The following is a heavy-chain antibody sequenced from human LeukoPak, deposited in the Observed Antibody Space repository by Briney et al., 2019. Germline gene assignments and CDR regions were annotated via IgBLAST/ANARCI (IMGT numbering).Heavy chain of an antibody. CDR3: TRAGPYGSGSRDY. CDR2: VYSGGTT. J-gene: IGHJ4*02. V-gene: IGHV3-66*01. D-gene: IGHD3-10*01. CDR1: GFTVGNNQ. Sequence: GGSLRLSCAASGFTVGNNQMTWVRQASGKGLEWVSLVYSGGTTRYADSVKGRFTISRDNAKNSLYLQMNNLGAEDTALYYCTRAGPYGSGSRDYWGRGTLVTVSS.